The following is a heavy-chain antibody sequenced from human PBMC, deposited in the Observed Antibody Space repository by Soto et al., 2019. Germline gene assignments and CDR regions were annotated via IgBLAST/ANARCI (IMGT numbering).Heavy chain of an antibody. Sequence: GGSLRLSCAASGFTFSSYSMNWVRQAPGKGLEWVSSISSSSSYIYYADSVKGRFTISRDNAKNSLYLQMNSLRAEDTAVYYCERERIAAAGPGDYYYYYGMDVWGQGTTVTVSS. CDR3: ERERIAAAGPGDYYYYYGMDV. CDR1: GFTFSSYS. V-gene: IGHV3-21*01. CDR2: ISSSSSYI. J-gene: IGHJ6*02. D-gene: IGHD6-13*01.